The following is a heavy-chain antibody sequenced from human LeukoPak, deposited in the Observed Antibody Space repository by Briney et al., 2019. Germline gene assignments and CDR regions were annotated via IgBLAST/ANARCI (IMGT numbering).Heavy chain of an antibody. J-gene: IGHJ2*01. CDR2: VYYSGST. D-gene: IGHD2-21*01. CDR1: GGSVSSYY. Sequence: SETLSLTCTVSGGSVSSYYWSWMRQSPGKGLEWIGYVYYSGSTNYNPALKSRVTISLDTSENQFSLKLSSVTAADTAVYYCAREANSPTARYWYFDLWGRGTQVTASS. CDR3: AREANSPTARYWYFDL. V-gene: IGHV4-59*02.